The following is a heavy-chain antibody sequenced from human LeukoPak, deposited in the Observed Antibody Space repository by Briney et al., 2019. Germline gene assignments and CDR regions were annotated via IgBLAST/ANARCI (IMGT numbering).Heavy chain of an antibody. CDR3: ARGQWLDNY. CDR1: GGSFSDYY. CDR2: INHSGST. D-gene: IGHD6-19*01. Sequence: SETLSLTCAVYGGSFSDYYWGWIRQPPGKGLEWIGEINHSGSTNYNPSLKSRVAISVDTSKNQFSLELSSVTAADTAVYYCARGQWLDNYWGQGTLVTVSS. J-gene: IGHJ4*02. V-gene: IGHV4-34*01.